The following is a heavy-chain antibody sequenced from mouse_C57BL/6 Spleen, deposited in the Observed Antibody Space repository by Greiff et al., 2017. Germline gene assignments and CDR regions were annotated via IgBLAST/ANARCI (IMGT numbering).Heavy chain of an antibody. CDR1: GYTFTSYW. J-gene: IGHJ4*01. D-gene: IGHD2-4*01. V-gene: IGHV1-64*01. CDR2: IHPNSGST. Sequence: VQLQQPVAELVKPGASVKLSCKASGYTFTSYWMHWVKQRPGQGLEWIGMIHPNSGSTNYNEKFKSKATLTVDKSSSTAYMQLSSLTSEDSAVYYFARDYDYDDYYAMDYWGQGTSVTVSS. CDR3: ARDYDYDDYYAMDY.